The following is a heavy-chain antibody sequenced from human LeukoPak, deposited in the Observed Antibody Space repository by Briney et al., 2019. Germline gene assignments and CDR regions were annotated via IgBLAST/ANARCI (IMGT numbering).Heavy chain of an antibody. CDR1: GFTFSTHA. J-gene: IGHJ4*02. V-gene: IGHV3-33*06. CDR2: IWPDGSKK. Sequence: GRSLRLSCAASGFTFSTHAMHWVRQAPGKGLEWVAFIWPDGSKKYYADSVKGRFAISRENSKNTVYLQMNDLRPEDTALYFCAKISSSAESNFDYWGQGTLLTVSS. CDR3: AKISSSAESNFDY. D-gene: IGHD6-25*01.